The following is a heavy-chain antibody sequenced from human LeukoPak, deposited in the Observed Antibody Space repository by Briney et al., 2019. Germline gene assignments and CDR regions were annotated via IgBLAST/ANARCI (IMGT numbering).Heavy chain of an antibody. CDR2: IIPILGIA. CDR1: GGTFSTYA. CDR3: ARDSVGAIHQVAYFDY. J-gene: IGHJ4*02. D-gene: IGHD1-26*01. V-gene: IGHV1-69*04. Sequence: SAKVSCKASGGTFSTYAISWVRQAPGQGLEWMGRIIPILGIANYAQKLQGRVTITADKSTSTAYMELSSLRSEDTAVYYCARDSVGAIHQVAYFDYWGQGTLVTVSS.